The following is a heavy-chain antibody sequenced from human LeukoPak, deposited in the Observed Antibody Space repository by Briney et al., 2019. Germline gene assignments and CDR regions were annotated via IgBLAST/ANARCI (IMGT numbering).Heavy chain of an antibody. V-gene: IGHV4-30-4*01. Sequence: SQTLSLTCTVSGGSISSGDYYWSWICQPPGKGLEWIAYMYYSGSTYYNPSLKSRVTMSADTSKNQLSLKLSSVAAADTAVYYCARPYYYDSRIDPWGQGILVTVSS. CDR1: GGSISSGDYY. D-gene: IGHD3-22*01. J-gene: IGHJ5*02. CDR2: MYYSGST. CDR3: ARPYYYDSRIDP.